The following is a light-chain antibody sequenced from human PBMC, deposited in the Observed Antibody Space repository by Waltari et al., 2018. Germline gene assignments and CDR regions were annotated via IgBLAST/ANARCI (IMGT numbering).Light chain of an antibody. CDR3: CSYTSSDSYV. Sequence: QSALTQPASVSGSPGQSITISCTGTSSDIGAYDFVSWYQQHPGTAPKVVISDVTNRSSGASHRFSASKSGNTASLTISALQAEDEADYYCCSYTSSDSYVFGPGTKVTV. J-gene: IGLJ1*01. CDR2: DVT. V-gene: IGLV2-14*03. CDR1: SSDIGAYDF.